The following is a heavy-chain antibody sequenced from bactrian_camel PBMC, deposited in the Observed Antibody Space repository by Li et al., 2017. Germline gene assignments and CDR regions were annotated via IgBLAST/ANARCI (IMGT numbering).Heavy chain of an antibody. CDR3: AAGQGVGWCLDVIRVGAEPDFDY. V-gene: IGHV3-2*01. J-gene: IGHJ6*01. Sequence: VQLVESGGGSVQTGGSLRLSCAASGHTYNFDYITWFRQPPGKPREGVATIDNDYTSRYAESVKGRFTISQDNAKNTLYLQINSLKPEDSATYYCAAGQGVGWCLDVIRVGAEPDFDYWGHGTQVTVS. CDR1: GHTYNFDY. CDR2: IDNDYTSR. D-gene: IGHD5*01.